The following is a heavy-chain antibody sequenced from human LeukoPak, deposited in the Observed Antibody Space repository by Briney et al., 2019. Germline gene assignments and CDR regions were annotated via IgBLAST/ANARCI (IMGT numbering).Heavy chain of an antibody. CDR1: GFTFSSYW. J-gene: IGHJ4*02. D-gene: IGHD2-8*02. CDR3: ARDSGGFDY. Sequence: PGGSLRLSCAASGFTFSSYWMTWVRQAPGKGLEWGANIKQDGSEKYSVDSVKGRFTISRENARSSLYLQMNSLRAEDTALYYCARDSGGFDYWGQGTLVTVSS. V-gene: IGHV3-7*01. CDR2: IKQDGSEK.